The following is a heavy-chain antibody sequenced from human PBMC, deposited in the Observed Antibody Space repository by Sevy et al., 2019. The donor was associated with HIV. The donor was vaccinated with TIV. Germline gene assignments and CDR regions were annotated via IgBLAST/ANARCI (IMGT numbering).Heavy chain of an antibody. V-gene: IGHV3-48*01. CDR1: GFTFSSYS. J-gene: IGHJ6*02. CDR2: ISSSSSTI. Sequence: GGSLRLSCAASGFTFSSYSMNWVRQAPGKGLEWVSYISSSSSTIYYADSVKGRFTISRDNAKNSLYLQMNSLRAEDTAVYYCAIDQSSSWSIYYYYGMDVWGQGTTVTVSS. CDR3: AIDQSSSWSIYYYYGMDV. D-gene: IGHD6-13*01.